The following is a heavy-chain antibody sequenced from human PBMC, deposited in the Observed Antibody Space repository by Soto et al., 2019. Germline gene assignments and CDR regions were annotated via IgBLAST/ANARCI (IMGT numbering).Heavy chain of an antibody. D-gene: IGHD2-15*01. J-gene: IGHJ3*02. CDR3: ARERSSGGFDI. CDR2: MNPNSANT. V-gene: IGHV1-8*02. CDR1: GYTFTSYD. Sequence: QVQLVQSGAEVKKPGASVKVSCKTSGYTFTSYDINWVRQATGQGLEWMGWMNPNSANTAYAQKFQGTVTMTRNTSIITAYMELSSLRSEDTAVYYCARERSSGGFDIWGQGTMVTVSS.